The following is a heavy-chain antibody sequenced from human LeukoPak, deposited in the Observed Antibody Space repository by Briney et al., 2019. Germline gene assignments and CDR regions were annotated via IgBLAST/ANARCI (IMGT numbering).Heavy chain of an antibody. CDR3: AATIILPAAMGFDY. CDR2: IYYNGRT. J-gene: IGHJ4*02. V-gene: IGHV4-39*01. D-gene: IGHD2-2*01. Sequence: PSETLSLTCTVSGGSIRSSSFYWGWIRQPPGKGLEWIGCIYYNGRTYYNPSLKGRVTISADTSKNQFSLNLSSVTAADTAVYYCAATIILPAAMGFDYWGQGTLVTVSS. CDR1: GGSIRSSSFY.